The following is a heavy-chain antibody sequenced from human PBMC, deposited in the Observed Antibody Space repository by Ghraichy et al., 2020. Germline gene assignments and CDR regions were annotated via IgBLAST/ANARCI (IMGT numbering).Heavy chain of an antibody. CDR2: IYYSGTS. D-gene: IGHD3-16*02. CDR3: ATGPYRMEA. J-gene: IGHJ6*02. Sequence: SETLSLTCTVSGASIRSYYWSWIRQPPGKGLEWIGYIYYSGTSYYNPSLNSRVTMSLDAPKNQFSLTLSSVTAADTAVHYCATGPYRMEAWGLGTTVTVSS. V-gene: IGHV4-59*01. CDR1: GASIRSYY.